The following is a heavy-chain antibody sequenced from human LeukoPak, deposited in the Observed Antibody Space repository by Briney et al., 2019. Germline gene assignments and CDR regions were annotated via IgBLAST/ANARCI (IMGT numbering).Heavy chain of an antibody. J-gene: IGHJ4*02. CDR3: GRGYRGSYGRFDY. CDR1: GGSISSFY. D-gene: IGHD1-26*01. CDR2: IYYSGNT. Sequence: PSETLSLTCTVSGGSISSFYWSWIRQPPGKGLEWIGYIYYSGNTNYNPSLKNRVTISVDTSKNQFSLKLSSVTAADTAVYYCGRGYRGSYGRFDYGGQGPLPTASS. V-gene: IGHV4-59*01.